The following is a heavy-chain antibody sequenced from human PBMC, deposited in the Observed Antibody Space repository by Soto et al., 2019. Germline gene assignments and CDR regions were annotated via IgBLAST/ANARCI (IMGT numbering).Heavy chain of an antibody. V-gene: IGHV3-30*03. D-gene: IGHD6-13*01. CDR1: GFTFSSYG. CDR3: GAGQYFSDY. CDR2: ISYDGSDK. J-gene: IGHJ4*02. Sequence: QVQLVESGGGVVQPGRSLRLSCAASGFTFSSYGMHWVRQAPGKGLEWVALISYDGSDKYYADSVKGRFTISRDKSKDTLYLQMNRLRVEDTAVYYCGAGQYFSDYLGQGTLVTVSS.